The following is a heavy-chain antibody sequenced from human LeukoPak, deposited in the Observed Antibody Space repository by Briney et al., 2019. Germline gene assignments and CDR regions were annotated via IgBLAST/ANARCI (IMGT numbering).Heavy chain of an antibody. D-gene: IGHD2-2*02. CDR3: ARGGRIVPADIFGFDY. Sequence: SETLSRTGTGSGCSISSYYWSWIRQPPGKGLEWIGYIYTSGSTNYKPSLKSRVTISVDTSKNQFSLKLSSVTAADTAVYYCARGGRIVPADIFGFDYWGQGTLVTVSS. CDR2: IYTSGST. J-gene: IGHJ4*02. CDR1: GCSISSYY. V-gene: IGHV4-4*09.